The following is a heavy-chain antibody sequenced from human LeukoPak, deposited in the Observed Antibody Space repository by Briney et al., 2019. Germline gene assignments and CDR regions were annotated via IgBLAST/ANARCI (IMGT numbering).Heavy chain of an antibody. Sequence: ASVKVSCNASGGTFSSYAISWVRQAPGQGLEWMGGIIPIFGTANYAQKFQGRVTITTDESTSTAYMELSSLRSEDTAVYYCARGAARLPWKGYYYYMDVWGKGTTVTVSS. CDR2: IIPIFGTA. J-gene: IGHJ6*03. V-gene: IGHV1-69*05. CDR1: GGTFSSYA. D-gene: IGHD4-11*01. CDR3: ARGAARLPWKGYYYYMDV.